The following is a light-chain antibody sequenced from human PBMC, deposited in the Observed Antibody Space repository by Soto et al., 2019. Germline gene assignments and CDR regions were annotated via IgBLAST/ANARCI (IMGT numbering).Light chain of an antibody. Sequence: DIQMTQSPSALTASVGDRVTITCRASQGISNYLAWYQQKPGKVPKLLIYAASTLQSGVPSRFSGSGSGTDFTLTISSLQPEDVATYFCQKYNSAPWTFGQGTKVEIK. CDR2: AAS. CDR1: QGISNY. J-gene: IGKJ1*01. V-gene: IGKV1-27*01. CDR3: QKYNSAPWT.